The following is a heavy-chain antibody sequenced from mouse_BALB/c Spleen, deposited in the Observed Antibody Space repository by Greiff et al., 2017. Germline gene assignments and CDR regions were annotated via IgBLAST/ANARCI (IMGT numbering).Heavy chain of an antibody. Sequence: EVKLQESGGGLVQPGGSRKLSCAASGFTFSSFGMHWVRQAPEKGLEWVAYISSGSSTIYYADTVKGRFTISRDNPRNTLFLQMTSLRSEDTAMYYCASTGTTATLYYAMDYWGQGTSVTVAS. CDR2: ISSGSSTI. D-gene: IGHD1-2*01. V-gene: IGHV5-17*02. CDR3: ASTGTTATLYYAMDY. J-gene: IGHJ4*01. CDR1: GFTFSSFG.